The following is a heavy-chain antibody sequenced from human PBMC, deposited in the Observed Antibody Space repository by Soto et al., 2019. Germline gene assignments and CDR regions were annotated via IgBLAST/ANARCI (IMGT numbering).Heavy chain of an antibody. V-gene: IGHV4-4*07. D-gene: IGHD6-13*01. CDR2: IYTSGST. CDR3: ARVQAAAGTDYYYGMDV. J-gene: IGHJ6*02. Sequence: WGTLSLTCTVSGGSISSYYWSWIRQPAGKGLEWIGRIYTSGSTNYNPSLKSRVTMSVDTSKNQFSLKLSFVTAADTAVYYCARVQAAAGTDYYYGMDVWGQGTTVTVSS. CDR1: GGSISSYY.